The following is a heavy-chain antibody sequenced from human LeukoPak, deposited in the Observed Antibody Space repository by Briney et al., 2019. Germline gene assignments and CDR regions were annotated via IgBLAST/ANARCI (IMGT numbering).Heavy chain of an antibody. CDR3: ARAQGHYDSSGYYYV. Sequence: GASVKVSCKASGYTFTSYGISWVRQAPGQGLEWMGWISAYNGNTNYAQKLQGRVTMTTDTSTSTAYMELRSLRSDDTAVYYCARAQGHYDSSGYYYVWGQGTLVTVSS. CDR1: GYTFTSYG. D-gene: IGHD3-22*01. CDR2: ISAYNGNT. J-gene: IGHJ4*02. V-gene: IGHV1-18*01.